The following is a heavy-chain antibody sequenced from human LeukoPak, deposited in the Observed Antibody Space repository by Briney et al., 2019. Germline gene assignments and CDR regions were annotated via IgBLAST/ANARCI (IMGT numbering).Heavy chain of an antibody. V-gene: IGHV1-2*02. Sequence: ASVKVSCKASGYTFTGYYMLWVRQAPGQGRECMGWINPNSGGTNYAQKFQGRVTMTRDTSISTAYMELSRLRSDDTAVYYCARESTRSGWYKFLPGYWGQGTLVTVSS. J-gene: IGHJ4*02. D-gene: IGHD6-19*01. CDR2: INPNSGGT. CDR3: ARESTRSGWYKFLPGY. CDR1: GYTFTGYY.